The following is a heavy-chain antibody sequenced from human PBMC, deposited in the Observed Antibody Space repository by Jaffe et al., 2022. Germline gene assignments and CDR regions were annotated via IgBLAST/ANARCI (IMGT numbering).Heavy chain of an antibody. J-gene: IGHJ6*03. CDR3: ARGPYYYGSGSTSAGSGGYYYYMDV. CDR2: INPNSGGT. Sequence: QVQLVQSGAEVKKPGASVKVSCKASGYTFTGYYMHWVRQAPGQGLEWMGRINPNSGGTNYAQKFQGRVTMTRDTSISTAYMELSRLRSDDTAVYYCARGPYYYGSGSTSAGSGGYYYYMDVWGKGTTVTVSS. V-gene: IGHV1-2*06. CDR1: GYTFTGYY. D-gene: IGHD3-10*01.